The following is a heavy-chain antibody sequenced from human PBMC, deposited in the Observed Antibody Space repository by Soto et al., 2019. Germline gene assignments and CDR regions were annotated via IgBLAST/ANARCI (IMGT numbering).Heavy chain of an antibody. J-gene: IGHJ3*02. CDR3: ARDRESSGWYGAFDI. CDR1: GFNFNIYY. CDR2: IYSGGST. V-gene: IGHV3-66*01. Sequence: VQLTESGGGLVKPGGSLRLSCAASGFNFNIYYMSWVRQAPGKGLEWVSVIYSGGSTYYADSVKGRFTISRDNSKNTLYLQMNSLRAEDTAVYYCARDRESSGWYGAFDIWGQGTMVTVSS. D-gene: IGHD6-19*01.